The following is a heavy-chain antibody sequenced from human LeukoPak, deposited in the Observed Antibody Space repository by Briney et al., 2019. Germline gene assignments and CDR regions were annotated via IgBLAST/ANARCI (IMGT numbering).Heavy chain of an antibody. V-gene: IGHV4-59*01. CDR2: IYYSGST. J-gene: IGHJ4*02. CDR1: GGSISSYY. D-gene: IGHD3-3*01. CDR3: ASRSSIWSGYQDTLYYFDS. Sequence: SETLSLTCTVSGGSISSYYWSWIRQPPGKRLEGLGHIYYSGSTNYNPSIKSRVTISVDPSKNQFSLKLSSVTAADTAVYYCASRSSIWSGYQDTLYYFDSWGQGTLVTVSS.